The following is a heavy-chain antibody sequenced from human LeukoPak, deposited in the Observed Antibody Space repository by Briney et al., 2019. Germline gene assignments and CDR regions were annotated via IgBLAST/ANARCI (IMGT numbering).Heavy chain of an antibody. CDR1: GCTFSSFA. CDR2: ISGSGGRT. Sequence: GGSLRLSCAASGCTFSSFALSWVRQAPGKGLEWISGISGSGGRTDYADSVKGRFTISRDNSKNTLYLQMSSLRADDTALYYCAKSPPRCSGGSCYGYWGQGTLVTVSS. J-gene: IGHJ4*02. CDR3: AKSPPRCSGGSCYGY. D-gene: IGHD2-15*01. V-gene: IGHV3-23*01.